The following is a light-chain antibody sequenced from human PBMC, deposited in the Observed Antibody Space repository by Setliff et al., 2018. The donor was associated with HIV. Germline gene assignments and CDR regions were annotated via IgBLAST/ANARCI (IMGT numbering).Light chain of an antibody. CDR2: EDD. V-gene: IGLV6-57*01. Sequence: NFMLTQPHSVSESPGKTVTISRTRSNGTIGSNYVQWYQLRPGSSPVTVIYEDDQRPSGVPDRFSGSIDSSSNSASLTISGLKTEDEADYYCSSYRSTPLYVFGTGTKVTVL. CDR3: SSYRSTPLYV. CDR1: NGTIGSNY. J-gene: IGLJ1*01.